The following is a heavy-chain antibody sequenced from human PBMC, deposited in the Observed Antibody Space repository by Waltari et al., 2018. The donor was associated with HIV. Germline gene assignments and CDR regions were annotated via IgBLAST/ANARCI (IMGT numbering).Heavy chain of an antibody. Sequence: QVQLQESGPGLVKPSQTLSLTCTVSGGSISSGGYYWSWIRQHPGKGLEWIGYIYYSGSTYYNPSLKSRVTISVDTSKNQFSLKLSSVTAADTAVYYCARYCSGGSCLGQIKYFDYWGQGTLVTVSS. V-gene: IGHV4-31*03. CDR3: ARYCSGGSCLGQIKYFDY. D-gene: IGHD2-15*01. J-gene: IGHJ4*02. CDR1: GGSISSGGYY. CDR2: IYYSGST.